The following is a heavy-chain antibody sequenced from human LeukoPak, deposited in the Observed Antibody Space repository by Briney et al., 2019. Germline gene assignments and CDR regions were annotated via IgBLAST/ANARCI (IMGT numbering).Heavy chain of an antibody. Sequence: SETLSLTCAVYGGSFSGYYWSWIRQPPGKGLEWIGEINHSGSTNYNPSLKSRVTISVDTSKNQFSLKLSSVTAADTGVYYCVSAGRYYSTDYWGQGTLVTVSS. CDR2: INHSGST. V-gene: IGHV4-34*01. CDR1: GGSFSGYY. D-gene: IGHD2/OR15-2a*01. J-gene: IGHJ4*02. CDR3: VSAGRYYSTDY.